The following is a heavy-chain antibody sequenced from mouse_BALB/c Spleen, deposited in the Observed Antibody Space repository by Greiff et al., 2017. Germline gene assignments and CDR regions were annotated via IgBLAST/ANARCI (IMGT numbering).Heavy chain of an antibody. CDR3: ARKGYGYDGDYAMDY. CDR1: GFNIKDTY. J-gene: IGHJ4*01. CDR2: IDPANGNT. Sequence: EVQLHQSGAELVKPGASVKLSCTASGFNIKDTYMHWVKQRPEQGLEWIGRIDPANGNTKCDPKFQGKATLTADTSSNTAYLQLSSLTSEDTAVYYCARKGYGYDGDYAMDYWGQGTSVTVSS. D-gene: IGHD2-2*01. V-gene: IGHV14-3*02.